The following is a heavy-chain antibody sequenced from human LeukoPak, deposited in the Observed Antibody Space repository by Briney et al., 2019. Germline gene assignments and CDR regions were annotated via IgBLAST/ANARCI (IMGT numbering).Heavy chain of an antibody. Sequence: SETLSLTCTVSGGSISSSSYYWGWLRQPPGKGLEWIGSIYYSGSTYYNPSLKSRVTISVDTSKNQFSLKLSSVTAADTAVYYCARPGYYDSSGYYYWGQGTLVTVSS. J-gene: IGHJ4*02. CDR2: IYYSGST. V-gene: IGHV4-39*01. CDR1: GGSISSSSYY. D-gene: IGHD3-22*01. CDR3: ARPGYYDSSGYYY.